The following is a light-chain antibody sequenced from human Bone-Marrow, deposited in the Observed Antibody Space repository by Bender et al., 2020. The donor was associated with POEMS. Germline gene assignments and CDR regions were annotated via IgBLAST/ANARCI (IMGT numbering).Light chain of an antibody. CDR3: ADCADSLNGWV. Sequence: QSVLTQPPSASGTPGQRVTISCSGGSPNIGAHAVNWYQHLPATAPKLLIYSSHRRPSEVPDRFSGSRSGSSASLATSGLQSEDEDDYYYADCADSLNGWVFGGGTKLTVL. J-gene: IGLJ3*02. CDR2: SSH. CDR1: SPNIGAHA. V-gene: IGLV1-44*01.